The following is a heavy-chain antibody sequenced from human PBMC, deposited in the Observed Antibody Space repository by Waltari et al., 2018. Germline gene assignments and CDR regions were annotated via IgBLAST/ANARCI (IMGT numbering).Heavy chain of an antibody. CDR2: IYSGGSP. Sequence: EVQLLESGGGLVQPGGSLRLSCAASGFTFSSYAMSWVRQAPGKGLEWVSVIYSGGSPYYADSVKGRCTISRDNSKNTLYLQMNSLRAEDTAVYYCAKDRATSSNSGSYSFDYWGQGTLVIVSS. D-gene: IGHD1-26*01. J-gene: IGHJ4*02. CDR1: GFTFSSYA. CDR3: AKDRATSSNSGSYSFDY. V-gene: IGHV3-23*03.